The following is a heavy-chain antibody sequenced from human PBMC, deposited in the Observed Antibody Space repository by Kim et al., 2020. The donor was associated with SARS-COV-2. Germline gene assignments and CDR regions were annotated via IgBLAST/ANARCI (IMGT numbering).Heavy chain of an antibody. J-gene: IGHJ4*02. V-gene: IGHV3-53*01. CDR3: ARVWELAFDH. D-gene: IGHD1-26*01. CDR2: SA. Sequence: SAYYADSVEGRFTISDNDSKNMLYRQMNSLRAEDTAIYYCARVWELAFDHWGQGSLVTVSS.